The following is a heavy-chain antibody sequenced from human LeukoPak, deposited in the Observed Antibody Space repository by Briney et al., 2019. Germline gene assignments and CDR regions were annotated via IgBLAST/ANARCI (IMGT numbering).Heavy chain of an antibody. V-gene: IGHV4-39*07. J-gene: IGHJ4*02. CDR2: IYYGGNT. Sequence: PSETLSLTCSVSGDSISSSSYYWGWIRQPPGKGLEWIGSIYYGGNTYYNPSLKSRVTISVDTSKNQFSLKLSSVTAADTAVYYCARANRGWHYAHEAYFDYWGQGTLVTVSS. D-gene: IGHD6-19*01. CDR1: GDSISSSSYY. CDR3: ARANRGWHYAHEAYFDY.